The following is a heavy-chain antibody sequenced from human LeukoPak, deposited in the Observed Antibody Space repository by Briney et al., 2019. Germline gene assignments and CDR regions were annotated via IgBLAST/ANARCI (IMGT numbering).Heavy chain of an antibody. J-gene: IGHJ4*02. CDR2: ISYDGSNK. Sequence: GGSLRLSCAASGFTFSSYAMHWVRQAPGKGLEWVAVISYDGSNKYYADSVKGRFTISRDNSKNTQYLQMNSLRAEDTAVYYCARDEGGPAVAVNAPFDYWGQGTLVTVSS. CDR3: ARDEGGPAVAVNAPFDY. CDR1: GFTFSSYA. D-gene: IGHD6-19*01. V-gene: IGHV3-30-3*01.